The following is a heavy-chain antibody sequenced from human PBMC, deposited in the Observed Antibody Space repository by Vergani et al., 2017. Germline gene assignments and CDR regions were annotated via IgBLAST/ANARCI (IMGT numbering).Heavy chain of an antibody. CDR1: GYTFTGYY. Sequence: QVQLVQSGAEVKKPGASVKVSCKASGYTFTGYYMHWVRQAPGQGLEWMGWINPNSGGTNYAQKFQGRVTMTRDTSISTADRELGRLGSDDTAVYYRAREKELWLVRGNSENNRFDPWGQGTLVTVSS. V-gene: IGHV1-2*02. D-gene: IGHD6-19*01. CDR3: AREKELWLVRGNSENNRFDP. CDR2: INPNSGGT. J-gene: IGHJ5*02.